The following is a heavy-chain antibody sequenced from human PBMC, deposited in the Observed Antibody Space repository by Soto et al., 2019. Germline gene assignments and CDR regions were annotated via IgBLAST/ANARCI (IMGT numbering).Heavy chain of an antibody. Sequence: ASVKVSCKASGYTFTSSYMHWVRQAPGQGLEWMGIINPSGGSTSYAQKFQGRVTMTRDTSTSTVYMELSSLRSEDTAVYYCASVPRDTAMAYYYYGMDVWGQGTTVTVSS. J-gene: IGHJ6*02. V-gene: IGHV1-46*01. CDR3: ASVPRDTAMAYYYYGMDV. CDR1: GYTFTSSY. CDR2: INPSGGST. D-gene: IGHD5-18*01.